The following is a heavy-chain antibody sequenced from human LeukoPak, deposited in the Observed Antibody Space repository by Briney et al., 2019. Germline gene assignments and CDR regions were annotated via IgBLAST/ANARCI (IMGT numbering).Heavy chain of an antibody. CDR3: TKSMVRGTPLRWFDP. V-gene: IGHV4-4*02. CDR2: IYHSGST. J-gene: IGHJ5*02. D-gene: IGHD3-10*01. Sequence: SETLSLTCAVSGGSISSSNWWSWVRQPPGKGLEWIGEIYHSGSTNYNPSLKSRVTISVDTSKNQFSLKLSSVTAADTAVYYCTKSMVRGTPLRWFDPWGQGTLVTVSS. CDR1: GGSISSSNW.